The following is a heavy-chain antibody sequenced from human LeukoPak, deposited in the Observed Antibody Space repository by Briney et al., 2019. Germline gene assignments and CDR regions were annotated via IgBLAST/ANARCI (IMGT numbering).Heavy chain of an antibody. V-gene: IGHV1-69*13. J-gene: IGHJ3*02. Sequence: ASVKVSCKASGGTFSSYAISWVRQAPGQGLEWMGGIIPIFGTANYAQKFKGRVTITADESTSTAYMELSSLRSEDTAVYYCARDGGDAFDIWGQGTMVTVSS. CDR2: IIPIFGTA. CDR1: GGTFSSYA. CDR3: ARDGGDAFDI. D-gene: IGHD3-3*01.